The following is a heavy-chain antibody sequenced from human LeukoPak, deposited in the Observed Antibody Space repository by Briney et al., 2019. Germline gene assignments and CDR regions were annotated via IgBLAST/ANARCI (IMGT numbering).Heavy chain of an antibody. Sequence: GGSLRLSCAASGFTVSSNYMSWVRQAPGKGLEWVSVIYSGGSTYYADSVKGRFTISRDNAKNTLYLQMSSLRAEDTAVYYCSGDLGRYYNVWGQGTLVTVSS. CDR1: GFTVSSNY. J-gene: IGHJ4*02. V-gene: IGHV3-53*01. D-gene: IGHD3-10*01. CDR2: IYSGGST. CDR3: SGDLGRYYNV.